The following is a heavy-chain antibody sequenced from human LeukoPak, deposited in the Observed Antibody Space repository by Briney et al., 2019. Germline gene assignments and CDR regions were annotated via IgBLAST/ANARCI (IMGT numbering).Heavy chain of an antibody. J-gene: IGHJ6*03. CDR2: IYTRGST. D-gene: IGHD6-13*01. V-gene: IGHV4-4*07. CDR1: GGSISSYY. Sequence: SETLSLTCTVSGGSISSYYWSWIRQPAGKGLEWIGRIYTRGSTNYNPSLKSRVTISLDTSKNQFSLKLTSVTAADTAVYYCARVVSSSWEYYYYMDVWGKGTTVTISS. CDR3: ARVVSSSWEYYYYMDV.